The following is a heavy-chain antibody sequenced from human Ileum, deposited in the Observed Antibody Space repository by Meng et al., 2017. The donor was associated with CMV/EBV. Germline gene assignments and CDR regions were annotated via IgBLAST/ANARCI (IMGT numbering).Heavy chain of an antibody. V-gene: IGHV4-59*01. CDR1: GGSISSYY. D-gene: IGHD4/OR15-4a*01. CDR2: IYYSGST. Sequence: GSLRLSCTVSGGSISSYYWSGIRQPPGKGLEGIGYIYYSGSTNYKPSLKSRVTISVDTSKIQFSLKLSTVTAADTAVYNCVRGVNYAGFDPWGQGTLVTVSS. J-gene: IGHJ5*02. CDR3: VRGVNYAGFDP.